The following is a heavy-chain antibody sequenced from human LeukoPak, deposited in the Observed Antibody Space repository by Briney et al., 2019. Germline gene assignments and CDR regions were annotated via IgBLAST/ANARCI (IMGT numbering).Heavy chain of an antibody. J-gene: IGHJ4*02. V-gene: IGHV3-30*02. CDR2: IQYDGSNK. CDR3: ARDHFYSSAAVDVFDY. CDR1: GFTFSYYG. D-gene: IGHD6-25*01. Sequence: GGSLRLSCTASGFTFSYYGMHWVRQAPGKGLEWVAFIQYDGSNKYYADSVKGRFTISRDNAKNSLYLQMNSLRAEDTAVYYCARDHFYSSAAVDVFDYWGQGTLVTVSS.